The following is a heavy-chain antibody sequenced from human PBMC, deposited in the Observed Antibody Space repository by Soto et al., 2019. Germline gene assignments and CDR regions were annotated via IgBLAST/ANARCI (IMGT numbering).Heavy chain of an antibody. J-gene: IGHJ3*02. Sequence: PGGSLRLSCAASGFSFSNAWMSWVRQAPGKGLEWVGRIKSKTDGGTTDYAAPVKGRFTISRDDSKNTLYLQMNSLKTEDTAVYYCTTDRLYDDPGAFDIWGQGTMVTVS. CDR2: IKSKTDGGTT. D-gene: IGHD2-8*01. CDR3: TTDRLYDDPGAFDI. CDR1: GFSFSNAW. V-gene: IGHV3-15*01.